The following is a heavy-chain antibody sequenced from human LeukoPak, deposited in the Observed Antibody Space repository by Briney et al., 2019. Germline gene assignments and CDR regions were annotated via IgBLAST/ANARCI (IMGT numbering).Heavy chain of an antibody. V-gene: IGHV3-23*01. D-gene: IGHD2-21*01. J-gene: IGHJ1*01. Sequence: PGGSLRLSCAASGFTFSTHAMTWVRQAPGKGLEWVSSIATGFDTYSADSVKGRFTISGDNSKNTLYLQMNSLRAEDTAVYYCAKDPPRSIAIFTLPIYFQHWGQGTLVTVSS. CDR1: GFTFSTHA. CDR3: AKDPPRSIAIFTLPIYFQH. CDR2: IATGFDT.